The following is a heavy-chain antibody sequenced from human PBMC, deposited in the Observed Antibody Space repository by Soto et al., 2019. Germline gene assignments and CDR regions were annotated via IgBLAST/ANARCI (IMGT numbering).Heavy chain of an antibody. CDR3: ARVRSWGFSYYYYGMDV. Sequence: PSETLSLTCTVSGGSIISGDYYWIWIRQPPGKGLEWIGYIYYSGSTYYNPSLKSRVTISVDTSKNQFSLKLSSVTAADTAVYYCARVRSWGFSYYYYGMDVWGQGTTVTVSS. V-gene: IGHV4-30-4*01. J-gene: IGHJ6*02. CDR2: IYYSGST. D-gene: IGHD3-10*01. CDR1: GGSIISGDYY.